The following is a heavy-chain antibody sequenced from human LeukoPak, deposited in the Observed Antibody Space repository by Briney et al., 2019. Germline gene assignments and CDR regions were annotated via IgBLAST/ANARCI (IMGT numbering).Heavy chain of an antibody. D-gene: IGHD3/OR15-3a*01. Sequence: PSETLSLTCTVSGGSISSNSYYWGWIRQPPGRGLEWIGSIYYSGSPYYNPSLKSRVTISVDTSKNQFSLKVISVTAADTAVYYCARWRTARTGFDYWGQGTLVTVSS. V-gene: IGHV4-39*01. CDR2: IYYSGSP. CDR1: GGSISSNSYY. J-gene: IGHJ4*02. CDR3: ARWRTARTGFDY.